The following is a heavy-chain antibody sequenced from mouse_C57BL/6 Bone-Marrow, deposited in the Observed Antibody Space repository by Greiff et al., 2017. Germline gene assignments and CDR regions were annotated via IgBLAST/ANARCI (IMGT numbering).Heavy chain of an antibody. Sequence: EVMLVESGGDLVKPGGSLKLSCAASGFTFSSYGMSWVRQTPDKRLEWVATISSGGSYTYYPDSVKGRFPISRDNAKNNLYLQMSSLKSEDTAMYYCARRPYYGSSMDYWGQGPSVTVSS. D-gene: IGHD1-1*01. CDR3: ARRPYYGSSMDY. V-gene: IGHV5-6*02. CDR1: GFTFSSYG. J-gene: IGHJ4*01. CDR2: ISSGGSYT.